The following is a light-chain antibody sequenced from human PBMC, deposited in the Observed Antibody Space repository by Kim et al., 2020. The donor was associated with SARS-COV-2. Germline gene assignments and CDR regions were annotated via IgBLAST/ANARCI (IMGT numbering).Light chain of an antibody. CDR1: GSNIGINA. J-gene: IGLJ3*02. Sequence: GQRVTVTCSAGGSNIGINAVYWEQQVPGTAPKVLIYRSNQLRSGVPDRVSGSEAGTSASLATGGLRSEDEADYYSAGWDVSLSGRVFGGGTQLTVL. CDR2: RSN. CDR3: AGWDVSLSGRV. V-gene: IGLV1-47*01.